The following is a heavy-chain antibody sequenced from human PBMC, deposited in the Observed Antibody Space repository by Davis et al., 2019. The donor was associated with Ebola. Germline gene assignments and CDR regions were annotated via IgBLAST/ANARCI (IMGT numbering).Heavy chain of an antibody. Sequence: AASVPVSCKASGYTFTSYGISWVRQVPGQGLEWMGWISAYNGNTNYAQKLQGRVTVTTDTSTSTAYMELRSLRSDDTAVYYCARDKATPSLYYYYGMDVWGQGTTVTVSS. CDR1: GYTFTSYG. J-gene: IGHJ6*02. V-gene: IGHV1-18*04. CDR3: ARDKATPSLYYYYGMDV. CDR2: ISAYNGNT. D-gene: IGHD1-26*01.